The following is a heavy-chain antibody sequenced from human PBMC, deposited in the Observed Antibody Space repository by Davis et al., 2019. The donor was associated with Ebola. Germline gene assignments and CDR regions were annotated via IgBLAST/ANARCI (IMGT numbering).Heavy chain of an antibody. Sequence: ASVKVSCKASGYTFTNHDINWVRQSTGQGLEWMGWINPTSFNTGYAEKFEGRVTMTVNTSITTAYMELNSLTSDDTAVYFCTGVVSSGKKYQEDHWGQGTLVTVSS. CDR3: TGVVSSGKKYQEDH. J-gene: IGHJ4*02. CDR2: INPTSFNT. CDR1: GYTFTNHD. D-gene: IGHD1-26*01. V-gene: IGHV1-8*01.